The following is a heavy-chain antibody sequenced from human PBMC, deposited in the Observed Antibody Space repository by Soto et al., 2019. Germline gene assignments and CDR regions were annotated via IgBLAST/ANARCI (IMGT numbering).Heavy chain of an antibody. CDR3: AKGGPVVTAIGRKYFQH. CDR1: GFTFSSYA. Sequence: GGSLRLSCAASGFTFSSYAMSWVRQAPGKGLEWVSAISGSGGSTYYADSVKGRFTISRDNSKNTLYLQMNSLRAEDTAVYYCAKGGPVVTAIGRKYFQHWGQGTLVTVSS. V-gene: IGHV3-23*01. J-gene: IGHJ1*01. CDR2: ISGSGGST. D-gene: IGHD2-21*02.